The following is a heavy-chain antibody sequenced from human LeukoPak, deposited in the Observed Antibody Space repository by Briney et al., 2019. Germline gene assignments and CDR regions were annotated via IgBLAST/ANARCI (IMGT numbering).Heavy chain of an antibody. CDR3: AAPGGYFDY. CDR2: IDYSGST. CDR1: GGSISSYF. J-gene: IGHJ4*02. V-gene: IGHV4-59*12. D-gene: IGHD3-16*01. Sequence: SETLSLTCTVSGGSISSYFWNWIRQPPGKGLEWIGYIDYSGSTNYNPSLKSRVTILVDTSKNHFSLKLSSVTAADTAVYYCAAPGGYFDYWGQGTLVTVSS.